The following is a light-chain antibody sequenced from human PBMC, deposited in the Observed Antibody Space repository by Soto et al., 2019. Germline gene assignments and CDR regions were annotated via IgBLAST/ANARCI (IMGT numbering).Light chain of an antibody. V-gene: IGKV1-39*01. CDR2: SAS. Sequence: DIQLTQSPSSLSASVGDRVTITCRASQSISRYLNWYQQKPGKAPKLLIYSASGLQGGAPSRFSGSGSGADFTLTISGLQPEDFATYYCQQRSNWPQWTFGQGTKVDIK. J-gene: IGKJ1*01. CDR1: QSISRY. CDR3: QQRSNWPQWT.